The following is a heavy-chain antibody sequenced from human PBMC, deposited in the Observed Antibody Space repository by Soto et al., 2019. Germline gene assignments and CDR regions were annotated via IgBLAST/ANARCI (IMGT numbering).Heavy chain of an antibody. CDR3: ARDCTNGVCAVSYYYGMDV. Sequence: SVKVSCKASGGTFSSYAISWVRQAPGQGLEWVGGIIPIFGTANYAQKFQGRVTITADESTSTAYMELSSLRSEDTAVYYCARDCTNGVCAVSYYYGMDVWGQGTTVTVSS. CDR2: IIPIFGTA. J-gene: IGHJ6*02. V-gene: IGHV1-69*13. CDR1: GGTFSSYA. D-gene: IGHD2-8*01.